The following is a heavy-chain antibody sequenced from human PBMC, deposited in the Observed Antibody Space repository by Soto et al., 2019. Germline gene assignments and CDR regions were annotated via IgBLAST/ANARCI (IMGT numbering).Heavy chain of an antibody. Sequence: QVQLQESGPGLVKPSQTLSLTCTVSGGSISSGGYYWSWIRQHPGKGLEWIGYIYYSGSTYYNPSLKSRVTIAVDTSKNQFSLKLSSVTAADTAVYYCARVGYSGYDVDAYYYYGMDVWGQGTTVTVSS. J-gene: IGHJ6*02. V-gene: IGHV4-31*03. CDR3: ARVGYSGYDVDAYYYYGMDV. CDR1: GGSISSGGYY. D-gene: IGHD5-12*01. CDR2: IYYSGST.